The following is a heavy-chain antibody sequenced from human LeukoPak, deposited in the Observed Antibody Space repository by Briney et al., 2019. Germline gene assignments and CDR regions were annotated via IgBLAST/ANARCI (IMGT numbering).Heavy chain of an antibody. V-gene: IGHV3-21*01. Sequence: GGSLRLSCAASGFTFSCYSMNWVRQAPGKGLEWVSSISSSSSYIYYADSVKGRFTISRDNAKNSLYLQMNSLRAEDTAVYYCAREGYDILTGYYKLDYWGQGTLVTVSS. CDR1: GFTFSCYS. CDR2: ISSSSSYI. CDR3: AREGYDILTGYYKLDY. D-gene: IGHD3-9*01. J-gene: IGHJ4*02.